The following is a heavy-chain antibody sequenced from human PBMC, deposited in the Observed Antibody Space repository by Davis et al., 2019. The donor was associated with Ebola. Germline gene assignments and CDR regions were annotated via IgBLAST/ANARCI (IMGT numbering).Heavy chain of an antibody. V-gene: IGHV3-11*06. CDR3: ARGPEGATDDAFDI. CDR1: GFTFSDYY. CDR2: ISSSSSYT. J-gene: IGHJ3*02. D-gene: IGHD1-26*01. Sequence: LKISCAASGFTFSDYYMSWIRQAPGKGLEWVSYISSSSSYTNYADSVKGRFTISRDNAKNSLYLQMNSLRAEDTAVYYCARGPEGATDDAFDIWGQGTMVTVSS.